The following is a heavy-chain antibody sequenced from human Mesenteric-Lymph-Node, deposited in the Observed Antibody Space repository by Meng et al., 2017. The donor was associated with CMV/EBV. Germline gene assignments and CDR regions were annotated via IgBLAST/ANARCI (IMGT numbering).Heavy chain of an antibody. J-gene: IGHJ6*01. CDR3: AGDRLVTASLQWGYYYEMDV. V-gene: IGHV1-69*05. CDR2: IIPMYGTV. D-gene: IGHD3-9*01. CDR1: GGSFSTFG. Sequence: SVKVSCKASGGSFSTFGFSWVRQAPGQGLEWVGGIIPMYGTVNLAQKFKGRATITTDESTSTAYMELTSLTSDDTAVFYCAGDRLVTASLQWGYYYEMDVWGPGTTVTVSS.